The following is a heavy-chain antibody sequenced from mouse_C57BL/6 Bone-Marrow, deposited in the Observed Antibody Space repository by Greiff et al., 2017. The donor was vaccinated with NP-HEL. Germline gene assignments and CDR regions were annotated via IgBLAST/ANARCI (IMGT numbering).Heavy chain of an antibody. CDR3: ARPYGSDYFDY. D-gene: IGHD1-1*01. CDR2: IYPGDGDT. CDR1: GYAFSSYW. V-gene: IGHV1-80*01. J-gene: IGHJ2*01. Sequence: LQQSGASVKISCKASGYAFSSYWMNWVKQRPGKGLEWIGQIYPGDGDTNYNGKFKGKATLTADKSSSTAYMQLSSLTSEDSAVYFCARPYGSDYFDYWGQGTTLTVSS.